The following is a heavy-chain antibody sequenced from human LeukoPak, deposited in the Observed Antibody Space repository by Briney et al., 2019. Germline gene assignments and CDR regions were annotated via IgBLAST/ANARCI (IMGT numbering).Heavy chain of an antibody. J-gene: IGHJ6*02. CDR1: GGSFSGYY. V-gene: IGHV4-34*09. CDR3: ARDRRLSYGYLSGPYYRNYGMDV. Sequence: PSETLSLTCAVYGGSFSGYYWSWIRQPPGKGLEWIGYIYYSGSTYYNPSLKSRVTISVDTSKNQFSLKLSSVTAADTAVYYRARDRRLSYGYLSGPYYRNYGMDVWGQGTTVTVSS. D-gene: IGHD5-18*01. CDR2: IYYSGST.